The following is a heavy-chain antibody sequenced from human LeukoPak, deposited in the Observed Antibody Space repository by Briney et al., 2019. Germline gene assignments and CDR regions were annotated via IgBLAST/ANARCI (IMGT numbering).Heavy chain of an antibody. J-gene: IGHJ4*02. D-gene: IGHD4-17*01. CDR1: GFTFSSYS. Sequence: GGSLRLSCAASGFTFSSYSMNWVRQAPGKGLEWVAVISYDGSNKYYVDSVKGRVTISRDNSKNTLYLQMNSLRAEDTAVYYCARDTVTTGTYFDYWGQGTLVTVSS. V-gene: IGHV3-30*03. CDR3: ARDTVTTGTYFDY. CDR2: ISYDGSNK.